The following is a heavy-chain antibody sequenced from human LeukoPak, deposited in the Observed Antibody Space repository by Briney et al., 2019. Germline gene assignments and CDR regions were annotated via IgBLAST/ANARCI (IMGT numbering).Heavy chain of an antibody. CDR2: IHYSGTT. V-gene: IGHV4-39*01. Sequence: PSETLSLTCTVSGGSISSTYFWAWIRQPPGKGLEWIATIHYSGTTYYKPSLRSRVTISVDTSANQFSLKLTSVTAADTAVYLCARLGYCSGGSCQHDFWGQGTLVTVSS. CDR3: ARLGYCSGGSCQHDF. CDR1: GGSISSTYF. J-gene: IGHJ4*02. D-gene: IGHD2-15*01.